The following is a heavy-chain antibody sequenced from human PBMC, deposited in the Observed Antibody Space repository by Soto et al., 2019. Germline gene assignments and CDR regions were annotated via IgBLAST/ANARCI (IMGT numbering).Heavy chain of an antibody. CDR3: TTDKTVARFDI. CDR2: IKSKTDGGTT. D-gene: IGHD1-1*01. Sequence: GGSLRLSCAASGFTFSNAWMSWVRQAPGKGLEWVGRIKSKTDGGTTDYAAPVKGRFTISRDDSKNTLYLQMNSLKTEDTAVYYRTTDKTVARFDIWGQGTMVTVSS. J-gene: IGHJ3*02. V-gene: IGHV3-15*01. CDR1: GFTFSNAW.